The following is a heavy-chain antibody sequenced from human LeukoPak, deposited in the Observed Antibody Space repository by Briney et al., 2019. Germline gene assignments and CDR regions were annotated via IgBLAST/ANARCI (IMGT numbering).Heavy chain of an antibody. CDR1: GFSFINYW. CDR3: ARDLGTWFDP. D-gene: IGHD3/OR15-3a*01. Sequence: GGSLRLSCAASGFSFINYWMSWLRQAPGKGLEWVANIKVDGSEKYYVDSVKVRFTISRDNAKNSLYLQMNSLRADDTAVYYCARDLGTWFDPWGQGTLVTVSS. CDR2: IKVDGSEK. J-gene: IGHJ5*02. V-gene: IGHV3-7*01.